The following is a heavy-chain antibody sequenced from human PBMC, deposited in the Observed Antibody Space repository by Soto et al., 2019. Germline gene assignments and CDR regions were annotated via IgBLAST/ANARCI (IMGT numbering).Heavy chain of an antibody. J-gene: IGHJ6*03. CDR3: ARGYCSSTSCYLPGGGLGGYYYMDV. CDR1: GYTFTSYG. CDR2: ISAYNGNT. V-gene: IGHV1-18*01. D-gene: IGHD2-2*01. Sequence: VASVKVSCKASGYTFTSYGISWVRQAPGQGLEWMGWISAYNGNTNYAQKLQGRVTMTTDTSTSTAYMELRSLRSDDTAVYYCARGYCSSTSCYLPGGGLGGYYYMDVWGKGTTVTVSS.